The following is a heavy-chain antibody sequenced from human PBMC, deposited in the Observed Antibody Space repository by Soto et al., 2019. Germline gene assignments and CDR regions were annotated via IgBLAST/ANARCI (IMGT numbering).Heavy chain of an antibody. D-gene: IGHD4-17*01. J-gene: IGHJ6*03. V-gene: IGHV1-18*01. CDR1: GYSFTNFG. CDR2: ISAYNGHT. CDR3: ARTTVTASYYYMDV. Sequence: GASVKVSCKASGYSFTNFGFSWVRQAPGQGLEWMGWISAYNGHTNYPQKVQGRVTMTTDTSTSTANMELTSLRSDDTALYYCARTTVTASYYYMDVWGKGSTVTVSS.